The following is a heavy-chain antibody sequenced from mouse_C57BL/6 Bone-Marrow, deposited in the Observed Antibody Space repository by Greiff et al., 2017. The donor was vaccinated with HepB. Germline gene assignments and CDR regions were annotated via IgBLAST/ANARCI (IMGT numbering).Heavy chain of an antibody. J-gene: IGHJ2*01. Sequence: DVMLVESGGGLVQPKGSLKLSCAASGFSFNTYAMNWVRQAPGKGLEWVARIRSKSNNYATYYADSVKDRFTISRDESESMLYLHMNNLKTEDTAMYYCVRGFGYWGQGTTLTVSS. V-gene: IGHV10-1*01. CDR2: IRSKSNNYAT. CDR3: VRGFGY. CDR1: GFSFNTYA.